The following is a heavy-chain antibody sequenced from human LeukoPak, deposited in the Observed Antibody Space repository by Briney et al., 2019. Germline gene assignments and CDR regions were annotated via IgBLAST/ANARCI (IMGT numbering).Heavy chain of an antibody. V-gene: IGHV4-59*08. J-gene: IGHJ4*02. Sequence: SETLSLTCTVSGGSISNYYWSWIRQPPGKGLEWIGYIYYSGSTNYNPSLKSRVTISIDTSNNQFSLKLSSVTAADTAVYYCAKDGYWGQGTLVTVSS. D-gene: IGHD2-15*01. CDR2: IYYSGST. CDR1: GGSISNYY. CDR3: AKDGY.